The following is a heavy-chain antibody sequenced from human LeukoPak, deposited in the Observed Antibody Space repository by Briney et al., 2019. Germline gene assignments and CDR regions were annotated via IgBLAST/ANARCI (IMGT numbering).Heavy chain of an antibody. V-gene: IGHV4-39*07. CDR3: ARDRRDYYDSSGYYLNWFDP. CDR1: GGSISSSSYY. CDR2: IYYSGST. J-gene: IGHJ5*02. Sequence: SETLSLTCTVSGGSISSSSYYWGWIRQPPGKGPEWIGSIYYSGSTYYNPSLKSRVTISVDTSKNQFSLKLSSVTAADTAVYYCARDRRDYYDSSGYYLNWFDPWGQGTLVTVSS. D-gene: IGHD3-22*01.